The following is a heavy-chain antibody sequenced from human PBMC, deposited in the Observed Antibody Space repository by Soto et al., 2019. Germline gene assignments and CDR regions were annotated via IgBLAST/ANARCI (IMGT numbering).Heavy chain of an antibody. J-gene: IGHJ5*02. V-gene: IGHV3-23*01. CDR1: GFTFSSFA. CDR2: ISGSGDDT. CDR3: AKYLSVTKTWFDA. Sequence: PGGSLRLSCAACGFTFSSFAISWVRQAPGKGLEWVSSISGSGDDTYNTDSVKGRFTISRENSKKTLYLQMNSLRTEDTAAYYCAKYLSVTKTWFDASGQGSQVTVSS. D-gene: IGHD4-17*01.